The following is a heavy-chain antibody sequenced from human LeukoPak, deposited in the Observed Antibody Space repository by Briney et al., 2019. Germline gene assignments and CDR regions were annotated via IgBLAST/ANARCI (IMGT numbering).Heavy chain of an antibody. V-gene: IGHV4-61*02. CDR3: ARGRYYYDTSGYVVWLDP. CDR1: GASVGIGNYD. D-gene: IGHD3-22*01. CDR2: IVLSGTA. Sequence: SETLSLTWTVAGASVGIGNYDWTWVRQPAGRGLEWIGRIVLSGTANYHPSLKSRATMSMDTSNNQFSLKLSSVTAAATAVYYCARGRYYYDTSGYVVWLDPWGQGTLVTVSS. J-gene: IGHJ5*02.